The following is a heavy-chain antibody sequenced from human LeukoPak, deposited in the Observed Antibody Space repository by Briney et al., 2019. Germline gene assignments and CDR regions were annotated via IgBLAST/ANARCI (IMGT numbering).Heavy chain of an antibody. Sequence: GGSLRLSCAASGFTFSSYDMHWVRQATGKGLEWVSVIGTSGDTYYAGSVKGRFTISRENAKNSLYLQMNSLTAGDTAVYFCSRVGSSGWPNYFDSWGQGTLVTVTS. CDR1: GFTFSSYD. CDR2: IGTSGDT. J-gene: IGHJ4*02. D-gene: IGHD6-19*01. CDR3: SRVGSSGWPNYFDS. V-gene: IGHV3-13*04.